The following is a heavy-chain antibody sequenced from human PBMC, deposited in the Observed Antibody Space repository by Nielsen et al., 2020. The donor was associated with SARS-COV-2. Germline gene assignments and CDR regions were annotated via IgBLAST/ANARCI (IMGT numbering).Heavy chain of an antibody. D-gene: IGHD6-13*01. CDR1: GFSFSTYA. V-gene: IGHV3-30-3*02. CDR2: MSYDGNIQ. Sequence: GESLKISCAASGFSFSTYAMHWVRQAPGKGLEWVAVMSYDGNIQYYADSVKGRFTISRDNSKNTLYLQMNSLRAEDTAVYYCAKTGIAAAGRPSWGQGTLVTVSS. CDR3: AKTGIAAAGRPS. J-gene: IGHJ4*02.